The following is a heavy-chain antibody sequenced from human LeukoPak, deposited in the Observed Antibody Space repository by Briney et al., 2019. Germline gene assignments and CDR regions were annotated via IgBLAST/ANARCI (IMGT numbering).Heavy chain of an antibody. J-gene: IGHJ3*02. CDR2: IYYSGST. V-gene: IGHV4-59*01. Sequence: PSETLSLTCTVSGGSISSNYWSWIRQPPGKGLEWIGYIYYSGSTNYNPSLKSRVTISVDTSKNQFSLKLSSVTAADTAVYYCARLDIVVVPAAPGDAFDIWGQGTMVTVSS. D-gene: IGHD2-2*01. CDR1: GGSISSNY. CDR3: ARLDIVVVPAAPGDAFDI.